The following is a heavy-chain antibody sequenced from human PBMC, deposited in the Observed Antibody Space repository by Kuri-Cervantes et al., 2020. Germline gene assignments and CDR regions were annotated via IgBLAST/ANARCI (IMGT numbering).Heavy chain of an antibody. CDR3: AGSRSGLF. CDR2: VTSRGTTV. J-gene: IGHJ4*02. CDR1: GFTFSTYD. Sequence: GGSLRLSCVVSGFTFSTYDMNWVRQAPGMGLEWVSVVTSRGTTVSYADSVKGRFTISRDNAKNSLYLQMNSLRADDTAVYFCAGSRSGLFWGQGTLVTVSS. D-gene: IGHD3-16*01. V-gene: IGHV3-48*03.